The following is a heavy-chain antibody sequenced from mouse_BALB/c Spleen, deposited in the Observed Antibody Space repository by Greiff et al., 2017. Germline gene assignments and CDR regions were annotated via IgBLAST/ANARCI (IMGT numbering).Heavy chain of an antibody. CDR1: GYTFTSYW. J-gene: IGHJ4*01. CDR2: IYPGSGST. V-gene: IGHV1S22*01. Sequence: LKQPGSELVRPGASVKLSCKASGYTFTSYWMHWVKQRPGQGLEWIGNIYPGSGSTNYDEKFKSKATLTVDTSSSTAYMQLSSLTSEDSAVYYCTRSADMDYWGQGTSVTVSS. CDR3: TRSADMDY.